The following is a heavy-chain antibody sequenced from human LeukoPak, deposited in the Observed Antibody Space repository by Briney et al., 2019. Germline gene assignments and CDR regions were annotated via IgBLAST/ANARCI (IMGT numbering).Heavy chain of an antibody. V-gene: IGHV3-23*01. Sequence: PGGSLRLSCAVSGFTFNNYAMSWVRQAPGKGLEWVSGISGSGGSTYYADSVKDRFTISRDNSKNTLYLQMNSLTAEDTAVYYCAKDSVPYYYGSGSYPDYWGQGTLVTVSS. CDR2: ISGSGGST. CDR3: AKDSVPYYYGSGSYPDY. J-gene: IGHJ4*02. D-gene: IGHD3-10*01. CDR1: GFTFNNYA.